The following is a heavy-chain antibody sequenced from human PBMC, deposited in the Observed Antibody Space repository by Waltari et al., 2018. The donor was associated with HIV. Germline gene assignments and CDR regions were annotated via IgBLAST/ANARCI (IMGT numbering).Heavy chain of an antibody. D-gene: IGHD3-3*01. J-gene: IGHJ4*02. Sequence: EVKLVESGGRLVQPRGSLSIYCVASGFTFRSSWMHWVRQAPGKGLVWVSLVSSDGNSTVYADSVKGRFTISRHNAKNTLFLQMNRLRVEDTAVYFCARSLYYDFWSAYPPDYWGQGTRVTVSS. CDR1: GFTFRSSW. CDR2: VSSDGNST. V-gene: IGHV3-74*03. CDR3: ARSLYYDFWSAYPPDY.